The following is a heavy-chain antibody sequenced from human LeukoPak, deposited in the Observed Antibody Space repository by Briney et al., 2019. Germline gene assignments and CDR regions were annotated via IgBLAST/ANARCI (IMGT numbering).Heavy chain of an antibody. J-gene: IGHJ4*02. CDR1: GFTVSSNY. Sequence: PGGSLRFSCAASGFTVSSNYMSWVRQAPGKGLEWVSVIYSGGSTSYADSVKGRFTISRDNSKNTLYLQMNSLRAEDTAVYYCARAIYDYVWGSYDYWGQGTLVTVSS. V-gene: IGHV3-66*01. CDR2: IYSGGST. D-gene: IGHD3-16*01. CDR3: ARAIYDYVWGSYDY.